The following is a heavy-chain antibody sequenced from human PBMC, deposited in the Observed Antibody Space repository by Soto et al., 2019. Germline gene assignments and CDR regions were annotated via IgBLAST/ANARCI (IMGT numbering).Heavy chain of an antibody. CDR3: ARDSSRGYSYGPNWFDP. D-gene: IGHD5-18*01. V-gene: IGHV3-21*01. CDR2: ISSSSSYI. J-gene: IGHJ5*02. CDR1: GFTFSSYS. Sequence: SGGSLRLSCAASGFTFSSYSMNWVRQAPGKGLEWVSSISSSSSYIYYADSVKGRFTISRDNAKNSLYLQMNSLRAEDTAVYYCARDSSRGYSYGPNWFDPWGQGTLVTVSS.